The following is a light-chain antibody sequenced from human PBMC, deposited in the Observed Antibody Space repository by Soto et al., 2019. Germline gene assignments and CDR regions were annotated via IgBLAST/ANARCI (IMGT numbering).Light chain of an antibody. CDR3: HKYGSSPHT. Sequence: EIVLTQSPGALSLSPGDRATLSCRTSQSVNSKYLAWYQQRPGQAPRLLIYAASSRAAGIPDTFSGSGSGTYFTLTIIRLEPEDSGMFYCHKYGSSPHTFGQGTKLEIK. J-gene: IGKJ2*01. V-gene: IGKV3-20*01. CDR2: AAS. CDR1: QSVNSKY.